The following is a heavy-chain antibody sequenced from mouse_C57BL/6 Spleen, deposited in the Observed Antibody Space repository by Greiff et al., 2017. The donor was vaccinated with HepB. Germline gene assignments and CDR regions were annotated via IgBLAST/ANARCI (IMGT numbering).Heavy chain of an antibody. J-gene: IGHJ3*01. CDR2: ISDGGSYT. CDR1: GFTFSSYA. Sequence: EVKLVESGGGLVKPGGSLKLSCAASGFTFSSYAMSWVRQTPEKRLEWVATISDGGSYTYYPDNVKGRFTISRDNAKNNLYLQMSHLKSEDTAMYYCARDSPYDYLFAYWGQGTLVTVSA. D-gene: IGHD2-4*01. CDR3: ARDSPYDYLFAY. V-gene: IGHV5-4*01.